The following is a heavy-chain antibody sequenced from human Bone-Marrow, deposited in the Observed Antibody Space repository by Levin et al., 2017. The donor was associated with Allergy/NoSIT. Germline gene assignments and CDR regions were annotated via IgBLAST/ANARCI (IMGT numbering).Heavy chain of an antibody. J-gene: IGHJ4*02. D-gene: IGHD6-19*01. CDR2: VHPHSGAT. CDR1: GYVFSDYT. V-gene: IGHV1-8*01. CDR3: ARETGEWLAVFDS. Sequence: ASVKVSCKASGYVFSDYTINWVRQATGQGLEWMGWVHPHSGATGFAQKFQGRVTMTSDTSITTAYMDLNSLRSDDTAVYYCARETGEWLAVFDSWGQGTLVTVSS.